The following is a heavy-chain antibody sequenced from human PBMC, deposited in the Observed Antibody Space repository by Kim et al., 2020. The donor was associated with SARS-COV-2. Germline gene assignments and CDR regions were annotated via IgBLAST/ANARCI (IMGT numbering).Heavy chain of an antibody. CDR3: ARGLNGVSSGWFLSDNWFDP. V-gene: IGHV1-8*01. J-gene: IGHJ5*02. Sequence: ASVKVSCKASGYTFTSYDINWVRQATGQGLEWMGWMNPNSGNTGYAQKFQGRVTMTRNTSISTAYMELSSLRSEDTAVYYCARGLNGVSSGWFLSDNWFDPWGQGTLVTVSS. CDR2: MNPNSGNT. CDR1: GYTFTSYD. D-gene: IGHD6-19*01.